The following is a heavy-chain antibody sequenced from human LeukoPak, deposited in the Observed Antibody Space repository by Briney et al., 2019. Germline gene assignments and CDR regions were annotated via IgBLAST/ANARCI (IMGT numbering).Heavy chain of an antibody. D-gene: IGHD2-2*01. CDR3: ARGTKGYCSSTSCLDY. Sequence: SVKVSCKASGGTFNSSGISWVRQAPGQGLEWVGGIISFFGAAHYIQKFQGRLTITADESTSTAYMELSSLRSEDTAVYYCARGTKGYCSSTSCLDYWGQGTLVTVSS. V-gene: IGHV1-69*13. CDR1: GGTFNSSG. J-gene: IGHJ4*02. CDR2: IISFFGAA.